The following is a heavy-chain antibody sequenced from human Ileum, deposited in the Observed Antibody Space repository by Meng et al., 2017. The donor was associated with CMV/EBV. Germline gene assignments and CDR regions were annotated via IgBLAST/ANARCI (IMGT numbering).Heavy chain of an antibody. Sequence: GTFSSYAISCVRQAPGQGLEWMGGIIPIFGTANCAQKYQGRVTITTDESTSTAYMELSSLRSEHTAVYYCARASKRYQLLSAYYFDYWGQGTLVTVSS. J-gene: IGHJ4*02. CDR3: ARASKRYQLLSAYYFDY. V-gene: IGHV1-69*05. D-gene: IGHD2-2*01. CDR1: GTFSSYA. CDR2: IIPIFGTA.